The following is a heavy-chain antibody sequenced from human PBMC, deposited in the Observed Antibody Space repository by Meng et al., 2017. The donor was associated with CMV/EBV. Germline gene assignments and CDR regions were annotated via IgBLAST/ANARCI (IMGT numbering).Heavy chain of an antibody. V-gene: IGHV3-30*02. D-gene: IGHD3-10*01. CDR1: GFTFSSYG. J-gene: IGHJ4*02. CDR2: IRYDGSNK. Sequence: GESLKISCAASGFTFSSYGMHWVRQAPGKGLEWVAFIRYDGSNKYYADSVKGRFTISRDNSKNTLYLQMNSLGAEDTAVYYCAKDQGEVEYYYGSVEYTPDDYYFDYWGQGTLVTVSS. CDR3: AKDQGEVEYYYGSVEYTPDDYYFDY.